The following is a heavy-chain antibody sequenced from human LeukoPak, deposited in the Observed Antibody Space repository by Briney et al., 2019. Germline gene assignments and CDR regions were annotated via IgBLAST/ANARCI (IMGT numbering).Heavy chain of an antibody. D-gene: IGHD5-18*01. Sequence: SETLSLTCAVYGGSFSGYYWSWIRQPPGKGLEWIGEINHSGSTNYNPSLKSRVTISVDTSKNQFSLKLSSVTAADTAVYYCARRRRGYRSIDYWGQGTLVTVSS. V-gene: IGHV4-34*01. CDR1: GGSFSGYY. CDR2: INHSGST. J-gene: IGHJ4*02. CDR3: ARRRRGYRSIDY.